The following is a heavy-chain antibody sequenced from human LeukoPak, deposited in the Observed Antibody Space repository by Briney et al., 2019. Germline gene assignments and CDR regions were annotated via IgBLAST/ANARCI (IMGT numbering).Heavy chain of an antibody. J-gene: IGHJ1*01. D-gene: IGHD2-21*01. CDR3: AKARDCGGDCYKYFQH. Sequence: GGSLRLSCAASGFTFSNYAMSWVRQAPGKGLEWVSAISGNGGNIYYADSVKGRFTISRDNSKNTLYLQVNSLRAEDTAVYYCAKARDCGGDCYKYFQHWGQGTLVTVSS. CDR2: ISGNGGNI. V-gene: IGHV3-23*01. CDR1: GFTFSNYA.